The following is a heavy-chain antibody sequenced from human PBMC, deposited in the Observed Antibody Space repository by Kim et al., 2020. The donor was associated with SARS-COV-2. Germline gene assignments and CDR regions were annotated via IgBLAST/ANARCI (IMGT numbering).Heavy chain of an antibody. V-gene: IGHV4-39*06. Sequence: NPSPKSAVTLSVDTSTNQFTLKLSSVTAADTAVYYCARDPIVVVPYFDYWGQGTLVTVSS. J-gene: IGHJ4*02. D-gene: IGHD2-15*01. CDR3: ARDPIVVVPYFDY.